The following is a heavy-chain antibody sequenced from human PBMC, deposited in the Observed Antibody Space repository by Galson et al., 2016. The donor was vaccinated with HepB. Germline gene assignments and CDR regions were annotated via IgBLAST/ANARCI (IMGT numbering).Heavy chain of an antibody. D-gene: IGHD5-18*01. CDR3: ARVVDGYIFIRNWFFDL. Sequence: SLRLSCAASGFDFSSYTMDWVRQAPGQGLEWVSSISTSTNYIYYGDSVRGRFTISRDNARDSLYLQLNSLRAEDTAVYYCARVVDGYIFIRNWFFDLWGRGTVVTVSS. CDR1: GFDFSSYT. V-gene: IGHV3-21*01. J-gene: IGHJ2*01. CDR2: ISTSTNYI.